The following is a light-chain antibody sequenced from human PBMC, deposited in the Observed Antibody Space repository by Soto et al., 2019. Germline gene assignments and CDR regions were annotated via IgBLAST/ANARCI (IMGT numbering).Light chain of an antibody. CDR1: SSDVGNYNY. J-gene: IGLJ1*01. CDR3: CSYATSYTYV. Sequence: QSALTQPASVSGSPGQSITISCTGTSSDVGNYNYVSWYQQQPGQAPKLMIFEVSNRPSGVSNRFSGSKSGNTASLTISGLQAEDEADYYCCSYATSYTYVFGSGTKVTVL. V-gene: IGLV2-14*01. CDR2: EVS.